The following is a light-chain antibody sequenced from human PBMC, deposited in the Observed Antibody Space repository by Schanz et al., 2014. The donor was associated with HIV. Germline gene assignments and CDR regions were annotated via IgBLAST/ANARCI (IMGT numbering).Light chain of an antibody. J-gene: IGLJ3*02. CDR3: AACDDRLNGPM. Sequence: QSVLTQPPSVSGTPGQRVSISCSGSSSNIGRNTVNWYQQLPGMAPKLLIYSNDQRPSGVPDRFSGSKSGTSASLAISGLQSEDEADYHCAACDDRLNGPMFGGGTKVTVL. CDR2: SND. CDR1: SSNIGRNT. V-gene: IGLV1-44*01.